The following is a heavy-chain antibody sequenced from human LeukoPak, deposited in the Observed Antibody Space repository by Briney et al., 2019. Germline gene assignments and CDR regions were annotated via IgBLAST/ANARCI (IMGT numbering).Heavy chain of an antibody. Sequence: PGGSLRLSCAASGFTFSDYYMSWIRQAPGRGLEWVSYISSSGSTIYYADSVKGRFTISRDNAKNSLYLQMNSLRAEDTAVYYCARSFNYYGSGSYYFDYWGQGTLVTVSS. D-gene: IGHD3-10*01. CDR1: GFTFSDYY. V-gene: IGHV3-11*01. CDR3: ARSFNYYGSGSYYFDY. CDR2: ISSSGSTI. J-gene: IGHJ4*02.